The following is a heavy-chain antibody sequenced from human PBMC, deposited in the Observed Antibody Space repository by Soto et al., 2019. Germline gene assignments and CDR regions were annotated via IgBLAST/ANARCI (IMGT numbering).Heavy chain of an antibody. CDR1: GFTFSSYA. CDR2: ISGSGGST. Sequence: GGSLRLSCAASGFTFSSYAMSWVRQAPGKGLEWVSAISGSGGSTYYADSVKGRFTISRDNSKNTLYLQMNSLRAEDTAVYYCAKTGFGSCSGGSCYTQSYYYGMDVWGQGTTVTVSS. J-gene: IGHJ6*02. CDR3: AKTGFGSCSGGSCYTQSYYYGMDV. D-gene: IGHD2-15*01. V-gene: IGHV3-23*01.